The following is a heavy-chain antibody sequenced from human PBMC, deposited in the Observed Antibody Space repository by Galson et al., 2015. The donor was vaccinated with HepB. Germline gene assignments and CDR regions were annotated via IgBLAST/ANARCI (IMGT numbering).Heavy chain of an antibody. V-gene: IGHV1-58*01. CDR1: GFTFTSSA. D-gene: IGHD5-18*01. J-gene: IGHJ3*02. CDR3: ASAPSGYSYGPGVYAFDI. Sequence: SVKVSCKASGFTFTSSAVQWVRQARGQRLEWIGWIVVGSGNTNYAQKFQERVTITRDMSTSTAYMELSSLRSEDTAVYYCASAPSGYSYGPGVYAFDIWGQGTMVTVSS. CDR2: IVVGSGNT.